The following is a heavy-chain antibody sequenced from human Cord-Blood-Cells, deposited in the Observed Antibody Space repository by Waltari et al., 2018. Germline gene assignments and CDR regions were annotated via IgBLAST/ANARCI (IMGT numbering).Heavy chain of an antibody. J-gene: IGHJ3*02. D-gene: IGHD1-1*01. CDR2: IKSKTDGGTT. Sequence: EVQLVESGGGLVKPGGYLRLSCAAFGFTFINAGRAWVTTAPGKGLEWVGRIKSKTDGGTTDYAAPVKGRFTISRDDSKNTLYLQMNSLKTEDTAVYYCTTPTNWPFAFDIWGQGTMVTVSS. CDR1: GFTFINAG. V-gene: IGHV3-15*01. CDR3: TTPTNWPFAFDI.